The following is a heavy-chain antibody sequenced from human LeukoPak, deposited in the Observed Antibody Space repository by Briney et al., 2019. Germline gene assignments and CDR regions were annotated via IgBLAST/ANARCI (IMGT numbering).Heavy chain of an antibody. Sequence: PGGSLRLSCAASGFTFSYHYMSWIRQAPGKGLEWVSHISSGNGYTDYADSVKGRFIISRDNAKNSLYLQMNSLRAEDTAVYYCARTHSPSGYSYFFDYWGPGNLGSVSS. CDR1: GFTFSYHY. CDR3: ARTHSPSGYSYFFDY. CDR2: ISSGNGYT. D-gene: IGHD3-22*01. J-gene: IGHJ4*02. V-gene: IGHV3-11*03.